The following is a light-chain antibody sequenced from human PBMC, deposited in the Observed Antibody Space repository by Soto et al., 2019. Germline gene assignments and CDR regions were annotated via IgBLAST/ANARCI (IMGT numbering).Light chain of an antibody. V-gene: IGKV3-20*01. CDR3: QHYQSGHPIT. CDR2: GAS. CDR1: QSVGTR. Sequence: EVLLTQSPDTLSLSPGERATLSCRAAQSVGTRLAWYQHKTGQAPRLLISGASSRATGIPDRFTGSGSETSSTLTISRLEPEDFALYYCQHYQSGHPITFGQGTKVDIK. J-gene: IGKJ1*01.